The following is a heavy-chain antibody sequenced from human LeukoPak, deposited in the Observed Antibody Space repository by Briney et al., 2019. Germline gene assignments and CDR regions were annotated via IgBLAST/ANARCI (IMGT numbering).Heavy chain of an antibody. D-gene: IGHD3-10*01. J-gene: IGHJ4*02. Sequence: SVNLSCAASGGTFSSYAISWVRQGPGQGLEWMGRTIPIFGIANYAQKLQGRVTITSDKSTSTSYMELSSLRSEDTAVYYCARLNADGSIRPSLYYFDYWGQGTLVTVSS. V-gene: IGHV1-69*04. CDR1: GGTFSSYA. CDR3: ARLNADGSIRPSLYYFDY. CDR2: TIPIFGIA.